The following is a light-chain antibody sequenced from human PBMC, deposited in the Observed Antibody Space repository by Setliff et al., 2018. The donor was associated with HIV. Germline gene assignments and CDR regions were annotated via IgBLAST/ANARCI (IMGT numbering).Light chain of an antibody. J-gene: IGLJ1*01. CDR1: SSDVGSYNL. CDR2: EGS. CDR3: CSYAVSTNYV. V-gene: IGLV2-23*01. Sequence: QSVLTQPASVSGSPGQSITISCTGTSSDVGSYNLVSWYQQHPGKAPKLMIYEGSKRPSGVSDRFSGSKSGNTASLTISGLQAEDEADYYCCSYAVSTNYVFGTGTKVTVL.